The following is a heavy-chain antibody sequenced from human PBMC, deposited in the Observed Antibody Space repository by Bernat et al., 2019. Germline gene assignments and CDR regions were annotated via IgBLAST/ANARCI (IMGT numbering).Heavy chain of an antibody. D-gene: IGHD2-21*02. V-gene: IGHV3-23*01. CDR1: GFTFSSYA. J-gene: IGHJ4*02. CDR3: ATGAAYCGGDCYSVLAY. CDR2: ISGSGGST. Sequence: EVQLLESGGGLVQPGGSLRLSCAASGFTFSSYAMTWVRQAPGKGLEWVSAISGSGGSTYYADSVKGRFAISRDTSKNTLYLPMNSLRAEDTAVYYCATGAAYCGGDCYSVLAYWGQGTLVTVSS.